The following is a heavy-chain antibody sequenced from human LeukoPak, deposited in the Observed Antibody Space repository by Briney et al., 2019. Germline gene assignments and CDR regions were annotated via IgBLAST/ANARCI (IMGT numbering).Heavy chain of an antibody. J-gene: IGHJ4*02. Sequence: SETLSLTCTVSGGSISSSTYYWVWIRQPPGKGLEWIGSIYYNGHTYYNPSLKSRVTISMDTSKNQFSLRLSSVTATDRAVYYCASSPGGYCSSASCYPGGYFDYWGQGSLVTVSS. CDR3: ASSPGGYCSSASCYPGGYFDY. V-gene: IGHV4-39*01. CDR2: IYYNGHT. CDR1: GGSISSSTYY. D-gene: IGHD2-2*01.